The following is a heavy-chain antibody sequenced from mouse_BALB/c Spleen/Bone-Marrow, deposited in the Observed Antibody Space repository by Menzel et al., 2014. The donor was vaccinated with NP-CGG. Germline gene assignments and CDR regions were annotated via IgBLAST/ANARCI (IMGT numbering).Heavy chain of an antibody. V-gene: IGHV2-6-5*01. J-gene: IGHJ3*01. CDR2: LWGGGTT. CDR3: ARHWDYDYGFAY. Sequence: QVQLKQSGPGLVSPSQSLSITCTVSGFSLXDYGVSWIRQPPGKGLEWLGVLWGGGTTYYNSTLKSRLSISRDNSKGQVFLKMNSLQTDDTAIYYCARHWDYDYGFAYWGQGTLVTVSA. CDR1: GFSLXDYG. D-gene: IGHD2-4*01.